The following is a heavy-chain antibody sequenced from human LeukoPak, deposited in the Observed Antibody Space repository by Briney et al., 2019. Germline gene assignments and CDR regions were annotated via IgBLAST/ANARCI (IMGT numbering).Heavy chain of an antibody. Sequence: LSETLSLTCAVYGGSCDDYYCSWIHQPPGKGLEWIGEIHPHGMFYYNLSLMSRVTISIDTSKTQFSLRLTSVTATDTAFYYCARGRDRSKAGDHWGQGSLVTVSS. CDR1: GGSCDDYY. D-gene: IGHD5-24*01. J-gene: IGHJ4*02. CDR3: ARGRDRSKAGDH. V-gene: IGHV4-34*01. CDR2: IHPHGMF.